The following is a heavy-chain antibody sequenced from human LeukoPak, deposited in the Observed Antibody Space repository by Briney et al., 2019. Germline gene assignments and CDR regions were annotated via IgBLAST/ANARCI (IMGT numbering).Heavy chain of an antibody. CDR1: GYTFTSYY. V-gene: IGHV1-46*01. J-gene: IGHJ6*02. Sequence: GASVKVSCKASGYTFTSYYMHWVRQAPGQGLEWMGIINPSGGSTSYAQKFQGRVTMTRDTSTSTVYMELSSLRSEDTAVYYCARESSTGYCSGGSCYGTNGMDVWGQGTTVTVSS. CDR2: INPSGGST. CDR3: ARESSTGYCSGGSCYGTNGMDV. D-gene: IGHD2-15*01.